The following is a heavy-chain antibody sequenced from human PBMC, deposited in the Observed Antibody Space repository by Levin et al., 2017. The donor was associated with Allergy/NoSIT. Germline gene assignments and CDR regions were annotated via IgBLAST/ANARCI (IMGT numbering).Heavy chain of an antibody. V-gene: IGHV1-2*02. Sequence: ASVKVSCKASGYTFTGYYMHWVRQAPGQGLEWMGWINPNSGGTNYAQKFQGRVTMTRDTSISTAYMELSRLRSDDTAVYYCARGGWIVVGPGALLIWETEYFQHWGQGTLVTVSS. CDR2: INPNSGGT. CDR1: GYTFTGYY. J-gene: IGHJ1*01. CDR3: ARGGWIVVGPGALLIWETEYFQH. D-gene: IGHD3-22*01.